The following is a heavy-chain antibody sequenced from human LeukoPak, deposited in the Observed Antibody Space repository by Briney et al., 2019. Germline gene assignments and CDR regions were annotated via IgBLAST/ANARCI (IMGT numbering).Heavy chain of an antibody. J-gene: IGHJ5*02. CDR3: ARPRAYYDFWSGFNNWFDP. CDR2: ISAYNGNT. CDR1: GYTFTSYG. D-gene: IGHD3-3*01. V-gene: IGHV1-18*01. Sequence: GASVKVSCKASGYTFTSYGISWVRQAPGQGLEWMGWISAYNGNTNYAQKLQGRVTMTTDTSTSTAYMELRSLRSDDTAVYYCARPRAYYDFWSGFNNWFDPWGQGTLVTVSS.